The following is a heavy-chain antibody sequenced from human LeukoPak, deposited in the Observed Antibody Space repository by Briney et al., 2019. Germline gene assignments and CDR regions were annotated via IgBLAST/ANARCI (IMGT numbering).Heavy chain of an antibody. D-gene: IGHD4-17*01. CDR1: GYTFTSYG. CDR3: ARDIEVYGPYYFDY. V-gene: IGHV1-18*01. J-gene: IGHJ4*02. CDR2: ISAYNGNT. Sequence: ASVKVSCKASGYTFTSYGISWVRQAPGQGLEWMGWISAYNGNTNYAQKLQGRVTMTTDTSTSTAYMELRSLRSDDTAVHYCARDIEVYGPYYFDYWGQGTLVTVSS.